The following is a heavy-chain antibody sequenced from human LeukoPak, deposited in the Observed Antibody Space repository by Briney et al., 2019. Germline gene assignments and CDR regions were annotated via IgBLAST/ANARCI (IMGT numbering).Heavy chain of an antibody. Sequence: SETLSLTCTVSGGSISSSSYYWGWLRQPPWKGLEWIGSIYYSGSTYYNPSLKRRGTISVDTSKNKFSLKLSSVTAADTAVYYCASSVVVPAARTLYYYYYMDVWGKGTTVTVSS. CDR2: IYYSGST. D-gene: IGHD2-2*01. J-gene: IGHJ6*03. CDR3: ASSVVVPAARTLYYYYYMDV. CDR1: GGSISSSSYY. V-gene: IGHV4-39*01.